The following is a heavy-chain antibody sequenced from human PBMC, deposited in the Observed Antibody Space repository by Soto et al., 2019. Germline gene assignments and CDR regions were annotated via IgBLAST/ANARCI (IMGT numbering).Heavy chain of an antibody. J-gene: IGHJ4*02. CDR2: IYHSGST. D-gene: IGHD2-2*01. CDR1: GYSISTGFN. Sequence: SETLSLTCAVSGYSISTGFNWAWIRQPPGKGLEWIGSIYHSGSTYYNLSLKSRVTISSDAYKNQISLKLSSVTAADTALYYCATDSGTGFYQRDSWGQGT. CDR3: ATDSGTGFYQRDS. V-gene: IGHV4-38-2*02.